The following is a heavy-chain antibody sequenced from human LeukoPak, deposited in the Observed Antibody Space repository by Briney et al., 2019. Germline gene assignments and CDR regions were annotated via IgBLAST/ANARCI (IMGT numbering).Heavy chain of an antibody. Sequence: PSETLSLTCAGYGGSFSGYYWSWIRQPPGKGLEWIGEINHIGITNYNPSLKSRVTISVDTSKNQFSLKLSSVTAADTAVYYCARKRGGLAAAYAFDIWGQGTMVTVSS. V-gene: IGHV4-34*01. D-gene: IGHD6-13*01. CDR2: INHIGIT. J-gene: IGHJ3*02. CDR1: GGSFSGYY. CDR3: ARKRGGLAAAYAFDI.